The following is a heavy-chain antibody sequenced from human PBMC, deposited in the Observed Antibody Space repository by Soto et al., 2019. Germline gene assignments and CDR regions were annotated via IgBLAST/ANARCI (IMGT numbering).Heavy chain of an antibody. Sequence: PGGSLRLSCAASGFTFSRYSLIWVRQAPGKGLEWVSAISGSGGNTYYADSVKGRFTISRDNSKNTLYLQVNSLRAEDTAVYYCAKSRVDSMVRGTYYYGMDVWGQGTTVTVSS. V-gene: IGHV3-23*01. J-gene: IGHJ6*02. CDR2: ISGSGGNT. CDR3: AKSRVDSMVRGTYYYGMDV. D-gene: IGHD3-10*01. CDR1: GFTFSRYS.